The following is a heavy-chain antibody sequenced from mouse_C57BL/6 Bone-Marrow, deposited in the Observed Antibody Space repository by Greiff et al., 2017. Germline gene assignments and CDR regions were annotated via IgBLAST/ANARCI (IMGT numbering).Heavy chain of an antibody. V-gene: IGHV1-5*01. Sequence: EVQLVESGTVLVRPGASVKMSCKTSGYTFTSYWMHWVKQRPGQGLEWIGAVYPGNSDTSYNQKFKGKAKVTAVTSASTAYMELSSLTYEDSAVYYCSRGGWLLRFDYWDQGTTLTVSS. D-gene: IGHD2-3*01. J-gene: IGHJ2*01. CDR2: VYPGNSDT. CDR3: SRGGWLLRFDY. CDR1: GYTFTSYW.